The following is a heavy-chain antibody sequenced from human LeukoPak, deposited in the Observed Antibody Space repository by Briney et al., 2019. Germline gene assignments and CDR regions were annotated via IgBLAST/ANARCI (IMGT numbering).Heavy chain of an antibody. CDR3: AKRRGVGATYYYGMDV. J-gene: IGHJ6*02. V-gene: IGHV3-30*18. Sequence: GRSLRLSCAAPGFTFSSYGMHWVRQAPGKGLEWVAVISYDGSNKYYADSVKGRFTISKDNSKNTLYLQMNSLRAEDTAVYYCAKRRGVGATYYYGMDVWGQGTTVTVSS. CDR1: GFTFSSYG. D-gene: IGHD1-26*01. CDR2: ISYDGSNK.